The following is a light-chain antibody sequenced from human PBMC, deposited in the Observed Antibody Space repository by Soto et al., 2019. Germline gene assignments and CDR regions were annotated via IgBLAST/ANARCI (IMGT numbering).Light chain of an antibody. CDR3: SSYTSSNTAI. CDR1: SGDIGTYNY. Sequence: QSVLTQPASVSGSPGQSITVSCTGTSGDIGTYNYVSWYQQHPDKAPKLIIYDVSNRPSGVSNRFSGSKSGNTASLTISGLQAEDEAHYYYSSYTSSNTAIFGGGTKLTVL. J-gene: IGLJ2*01. V-gene: IGLV2-14*03. CDR2: DVS.